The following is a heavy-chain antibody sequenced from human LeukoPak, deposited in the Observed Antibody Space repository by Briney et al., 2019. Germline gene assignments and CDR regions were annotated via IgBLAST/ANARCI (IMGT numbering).Heavy chain of an antibody. CDR1: GFTFSSYT. V-gene: IGHV3-23*01. CDR2: ISGSGGST. J-gene: IGHJ4*02. CDR3: AKDSGGYSSSSFGS. Sequence: PGGSLRLSCVASGFTFSSYTMNWVRQAPGKGLEWVAAISGSGGSTYYADSVKGRFTISRDNSKNTLYLQMSSLRAEDTAVYYCAKDSGGYSSSSFGSWGQGTLVTVSS. D-gene: IGHD2-2*01.